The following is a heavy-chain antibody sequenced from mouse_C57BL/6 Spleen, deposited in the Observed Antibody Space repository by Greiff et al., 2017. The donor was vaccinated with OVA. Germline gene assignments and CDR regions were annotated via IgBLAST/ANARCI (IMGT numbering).Heavy chain of an antibody. CDR3: AREGYYGSSFLFDY. Sequence: EVQVVESGGGLVKPGGSLKLSCAASGFTFSDYGMHWVRQAPEKGLEWVAYISSGSSTIYYADTVKGRFTISRDNAKNTLFLQMTSLRSEDTAMYYCAREGYYGSSFLFDYWGQGTTLTVSS. V-gene: IGHV5-17*01. D-gene: IGHD1-1*01. CDR1: GFTFSDYG. CDR2: ISSGSSTI. J-gene: IGHJ2*01.